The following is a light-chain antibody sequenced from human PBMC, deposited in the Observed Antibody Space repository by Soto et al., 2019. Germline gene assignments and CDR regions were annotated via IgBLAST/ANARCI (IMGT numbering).Light chain of an antibody. V-gene: IGLV2-14*01. J-gene: IGLJ1*01. CDR1: SSDVGAYNY. Sequence: QSVLTQPASVSGSPGQSITISCTGTSSDVGAYNYVSWYQQHPDKAPKLMIFEVSDRPSGVSNRFSGSNSGNTASLTISGLQAEDEADYYCCSYAGSYSYAFATGTKLTVL. CDR2: EVS. CDR3: CSYAGSYSYA.